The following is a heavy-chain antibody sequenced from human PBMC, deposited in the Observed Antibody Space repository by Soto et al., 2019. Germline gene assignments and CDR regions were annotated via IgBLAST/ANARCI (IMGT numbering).Heavy chain of an antibody. CDR3: ARFSGSYYNYFDY. CDR2: IYYSGST. D-gene: IGHD3-10*01. J-gene: IGHJ4*02. CDR1: GGSISSYY. V-gene: IGHV4-59*01. Sequence: SETLSLTCTVSGGSISSYYWSWIRQPPGKGLEWIGYIYYSGSTNYNPSLKSRVTISVDTSKNQFSLKLSSVTAADTAVYYCARFSGSYYNYFDYWGQGTLVTVSS.